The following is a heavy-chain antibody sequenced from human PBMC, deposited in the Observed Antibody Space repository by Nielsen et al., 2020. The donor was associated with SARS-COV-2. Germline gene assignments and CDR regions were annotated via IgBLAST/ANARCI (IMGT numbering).Heavy chain of an antibody. Sequence: GESLKISCAASGFPFSSYEMNWVRQAPGKALEWLSYIGGNGRNIFYADSVKGRFTISRDNAKNSLYLQMNSLRAKDTAVYYCARDLFTRMTTVNPRGGRGQGTLVTVSS. D-gene: IGHD4-11*01. J-gene: IGHJ4*02. V-gene: IGHV3-48*03. CDR3: ARDLFTRMTTVNPRGG. CDR2: IGGNGRNI. CDR1: GFPFSSYE.